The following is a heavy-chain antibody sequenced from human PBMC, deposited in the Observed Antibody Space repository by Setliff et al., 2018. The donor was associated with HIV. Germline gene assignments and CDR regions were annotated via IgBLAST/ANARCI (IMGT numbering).Heavy chain of an antibody. V-gene: IGHV4-59*08. J-gene: IGHJ6*03. CDR2: IFFTGTT. Sequence: SETLSLTCTVSGVSIGNFYWSWVRQSPGRGLEWIDFIFFTGTTNYNPSLKSRVTISVDTSKNQFSLNLTSVTAADTAVYYCARRGTIWHGVDYHYMDVWGKGTTVTVSS. D-gene: IGHD2-15*01. CDR1: GVSIGNFY. CDR3: ARRGTIWHGVDYHYMDV.